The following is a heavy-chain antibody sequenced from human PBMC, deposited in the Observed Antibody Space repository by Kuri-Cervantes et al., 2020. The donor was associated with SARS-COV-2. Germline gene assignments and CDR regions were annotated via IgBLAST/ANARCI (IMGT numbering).Heavy chain of an antibody. CDR2: INHSGST. V-gene: IGHV4-34*01. Sequence: ESLKISCAVYGGSFSGYYWSWIRQPPGKGLEWIGEINHSGSTNYNPSLKSRVTVSVDTSKNQFSLKLSSVTAADTAVYYCARGGHDRRNWFDPWGQGTLVTVSS. D-gene: IGHD3-3*01. J-gene: IGHJ5*02. CDR3: ARGGHDRRNWFDP. CDR1: GGSFSGYY.